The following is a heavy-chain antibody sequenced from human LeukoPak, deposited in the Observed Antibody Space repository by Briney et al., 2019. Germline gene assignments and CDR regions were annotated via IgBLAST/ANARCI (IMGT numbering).Heavy chain of an antibody. J-gene: IGHJ4*02. CDR3: ARGRVDYGGLII. V-gene: IGHV4-30-2*01. CDR1: GGSISSGGYS. CDR2: IYHSGST. Sequence: SQTLSLTCAVSGGSISSGGYSWSWIRQPPGKGLEWIGYIYHSGSTYYNPSLKSRVTISVDTSKNQFSLKLSSVTAADTAVYYCARGRVDYGGLIIWGQGTLVTVSS. D-gene: IGHD4-23*01.